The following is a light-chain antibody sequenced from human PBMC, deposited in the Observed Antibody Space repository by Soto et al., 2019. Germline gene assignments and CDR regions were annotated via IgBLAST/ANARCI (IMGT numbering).Light chain of an antibody. CDR3: QQYYSYPYT. V-gene: IGKV1-8*01. CDR2: AAS. CDR1: QGISSY. Sequence: AIRMTQAPSSLSASTGDRVTISCRASQGISSYLAWYQQTPGKAPKLLIYAASTLQSGVPSRFSGSGSGTDFTLTISCLQAEDFATYYCQQYYSYPYTFGQGTKVDIK. J-gene: IGKJ2*01.